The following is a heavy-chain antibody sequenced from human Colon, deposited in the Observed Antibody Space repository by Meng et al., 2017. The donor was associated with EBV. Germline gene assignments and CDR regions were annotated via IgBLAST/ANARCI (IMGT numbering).Heavy chain of an antibody. CDR2: IYYTGST. CDR1: GGSINSGDYY. CDR3: ARNYYFDY. Sequence: QVRLQVSGPGLVKPPPTLSLTCTVSGGSINSGDYYWSWTRQPPGKGLEWIGYIYYTGSTYYNPSLKSRVTISMDTSKNQFSLRLSSVTAADTAVYYCARNYYFDYWGQGTLVTVSS. V-gene: IGHV4-30-4*01. J-gene: IGHJ4*02.